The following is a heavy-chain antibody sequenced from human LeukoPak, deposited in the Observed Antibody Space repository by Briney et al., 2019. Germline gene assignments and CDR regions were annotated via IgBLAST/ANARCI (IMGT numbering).Heavy chain of an antibody. V-gene: IGHV3-33*01. CDR1: GFTFSSYG. CDR2: IWYDGSNK. D-gene: IGHD3-9*01. J-gene: IGHJ4*02. Sequence: HGGSLRLSCAASGFTFSSYGMHWVRQAPGKGLEWVAVIWYDGSNKYYADSVKGRFTISRDNSKNTLYLQMNSLRAEDTAVYYCARDGHLLRYFDWLLPYFDYWGQGTLVTVSS. CDR3: ARDGHLLRYFDWLLPYFDY.